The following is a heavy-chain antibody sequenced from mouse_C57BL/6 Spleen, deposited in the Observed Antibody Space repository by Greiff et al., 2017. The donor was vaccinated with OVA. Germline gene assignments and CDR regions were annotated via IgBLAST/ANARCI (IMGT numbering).Heavy chain of an antibody. Sequence: EVMLVESGGDLVKPGGSLKLSCAASGFTFSSYGMSWVRQTPDKRLEWVATISSGGSYTYYPDSVKGRFTISRDNAKNTLYLQMSSLKSEDTAMYYCARGVDGNWFAYWGQGTLVTVSA. J-gene: IGHJ3*01. D-gene: IGHD2-1*01. CDR2: ISSGGSYT. CDR3: ARGVDGNWFAY. V-gene: IGHV5-6*01. CDR1: GFTFSSYG.